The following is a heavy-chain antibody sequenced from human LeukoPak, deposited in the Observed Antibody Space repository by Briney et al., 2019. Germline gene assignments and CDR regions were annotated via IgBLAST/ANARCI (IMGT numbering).Heavy chain of an antibody. CDR1: GGSISNYF. J-gene: IGHJ4*02. V-gene: IGHV4-59*01. CDR2: ITYSGST. D-gene: IGHD6-19*01. CDR3: VRHTTSGWYQVVY. Sequence: SETLSLTCTVSGGSISNYFWSWIRQPPAKGLEWIGFITYSGSTDHNPSLKSRVTISVDASKNQFSLKLTSVTAADTAVYYCVRHTTSGWYQVVYWGQGTLVTVSS.